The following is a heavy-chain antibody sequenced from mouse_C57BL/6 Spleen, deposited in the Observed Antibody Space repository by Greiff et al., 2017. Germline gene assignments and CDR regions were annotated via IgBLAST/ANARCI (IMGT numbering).Heavy chain of an antibody. CDR3: ARPYDYDDAPFDY. CDR2: ISSGGSYT. Sequence: EVQLVESGGDLVKPGGSLKLSCAASGFTFSSYGMSWVRQTPDKRLEWVATISSGGSYTYYPDSVKGRFTISRDNAKNTLYLQMSSLKSEDTAMYYCARPYDYDDAPFDYWGQGTTLTVSS. V-gene: IGHV5-6*01. D-gene: IGHD2-4*01. J-gene: IGHJ2*01. CDR1: GFTFSSYG.